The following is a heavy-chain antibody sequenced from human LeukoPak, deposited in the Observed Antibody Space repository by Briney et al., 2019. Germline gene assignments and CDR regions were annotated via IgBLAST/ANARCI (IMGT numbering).Heavy chain of an antibody. CDR3: AKGRSVDSRYTVDV. J-gene: IGHJ6*02. V-gene: IGHV3-74*01. D-gene: IGHD2-21*02. Sequence: GGSLRLSCATSGFTFSRYWMHWVRQVPGKGLVWVSRIDSDGSTTTYADSVNGRFTVSRDNAKTTLYLQMNSLRAEDTAVYYCAKGRSVDSRYTVDVWGQGTTVTVSS. CDR1: GFTFSRYW. CDR2: IDSDGSTT.